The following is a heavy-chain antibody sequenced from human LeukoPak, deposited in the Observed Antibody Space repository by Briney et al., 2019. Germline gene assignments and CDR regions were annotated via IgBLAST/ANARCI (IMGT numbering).Heavy chain of an antibody. J-gene: IGHJ5*02. Sequence: SETLSLTCALYGGSFSGYYWSWIRQPPGKGLEWIGEINHSGSTNYNPSLKSRVTISVDTSKNQFSLKLSSVTAADTAVYYCARGDHSEGWFDPWGQGTPVTVSS. CDR3: ARGDHSEGWFDP. V-gene: IGHV4-34*01. CDR1: GGSFSGYY. CDR2: INHSGST. D-gene: IGHD1-14*01.